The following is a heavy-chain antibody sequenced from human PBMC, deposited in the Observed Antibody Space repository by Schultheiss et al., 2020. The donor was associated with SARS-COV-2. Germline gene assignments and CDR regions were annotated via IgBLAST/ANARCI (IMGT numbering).Heavy chain of an antibody. CDR1: GFTFDDYA. V-gene: IGHV3-9*01. CDR2: ISWNSGSI. CDR3: ARGTVTTRNYYYYYMDV. Sequence: SLKISCAASGFTFDDYAMHWVRQAPGKGLEWVSGISWNSGSIGYADSVKGRFTISRDNAKNTLYLQMNSLRAEDTAVYYCARGTVTTRNYYYYYMDVWGKGTTVTVSS. J-gene: IGHJ6*03. D-gene: IGHD4-11*01.